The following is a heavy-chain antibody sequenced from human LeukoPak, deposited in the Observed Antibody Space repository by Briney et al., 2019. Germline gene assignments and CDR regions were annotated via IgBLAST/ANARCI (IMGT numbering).Heavy chain of an antibody. D-gene: IGHD6-13*01. Sequence: GGSLRLSCAASGFTFSSYAMSWVRQAPGKGLEWVSAISGSGGSTYYADSVKGRFTISRDNSKNTLYLQMNSLRTEDTAVYYCAKPHYSSSWYYFDYWGQGTLVTVSS. CDR3: AKPHYSSSWYYFDY. CDR2: ISGSGGST. CDR1: GFTFSSYA. J-gene: IGHJ4*02. V-gene: IGHV3-23*01.